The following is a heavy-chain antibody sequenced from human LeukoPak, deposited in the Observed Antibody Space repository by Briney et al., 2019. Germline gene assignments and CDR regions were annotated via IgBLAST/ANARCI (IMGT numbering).Heavy chain of an antibody. J-gene: IGHJ4*02. D-gene: IGHD2-15*01. CDR3: AKCWRGMEKVVAAILPIDY. V-gene: IGHV3-23*01. CDR2: ISGSGGST. CDR1: GFTFSSYA. Sequence: GGSLRLSCAASGFTFSSYAMSWVRQAPGKGLEWVSTISGSGGSTYYADSVKGRFTISRDNSKNTLYLQMNSLRAEDTAVHYCAKCWRGMEKVVAAILPIDYWGQGTLVTVSS.